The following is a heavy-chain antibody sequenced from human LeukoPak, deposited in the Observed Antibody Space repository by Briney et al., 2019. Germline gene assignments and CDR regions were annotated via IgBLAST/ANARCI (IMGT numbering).Heavy chain of an antibody. D-gene: IGHD2-8*01. CDR1: GFTFSSYG. CDR3: ANGYCTNGVCYPYYYYYMDV. CDR2: ISYDGSNK. J-gene: IGHJ6*03. Sequence: PGGSPRLSCAASGFTFSSYGMHWVRQAPGKGLEWVAVISYDGSNKYYADSVKGRFTISRDNSKNTLYLQMNSLRAEDTAVYYCANGYCTNGVCYPYYYYYMDVWGKGTTVTVSS. V-gene: IGHV3-30*18.